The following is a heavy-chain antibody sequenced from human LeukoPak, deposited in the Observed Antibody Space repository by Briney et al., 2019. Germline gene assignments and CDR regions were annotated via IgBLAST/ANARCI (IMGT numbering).Heavy chain of an antibody. CDR1: GFTFSSYA. CDR2: KQYDGSVE. D-gene: IGHD2-8*02. J-gene: IGHJ4*02. Sequence: GGSLRLSCAASGFTFSSYAMHWARQAPGKGLEWVSFKQYDGSVEHYADSVKGRFTISRDNSKNTLYLRMNGLRPEDTAVYYCAKGVGKNSWSFDYWGQGTLVTVSS. V-gene: IGHV3-30*02. CDR3: AKGVGKNSWSFDY.